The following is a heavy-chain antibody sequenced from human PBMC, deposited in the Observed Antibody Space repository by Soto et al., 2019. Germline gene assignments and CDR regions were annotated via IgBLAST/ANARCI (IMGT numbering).Heavy chain of an antibody. CDR2: IYHSGST. CDR1: GGSINSSNW. Sequence: SETLSLTCAVSGGSINSSNWWSWVRQPPGKGLEWIGEIYHSGSTNYDPSLKSRVTISVDKSKNQFSLKLSSVTAADTAVYYCARVWTTVTNWFDPWGQGTLVTVSS. D-gene: IGHD4-17*01. V-gene: IGHV4-4*02. CDR3: ARVWTTVTNWFDP. J-gene: IGHJ5*01.